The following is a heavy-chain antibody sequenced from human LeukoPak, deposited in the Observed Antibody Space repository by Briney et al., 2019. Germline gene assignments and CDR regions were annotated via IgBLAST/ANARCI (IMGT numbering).Heavy chain of an antibody. CDR3: ATAGTAPGDY. CDR2: ISYDGSNK. CDR1: GITFSSYA. V-gene: IGHV3-30*04. J-gene: IGHJ4*02. D-gene: IGHD3-10*01. Sequence: GGSLRLSCADSGITFSSYAMHWVRQAPGKGLEWVAVISYDGSNKYYADSVKGRFTISSDNSKNTLYLQMNSLRAEDSAVYYCATAGTAPGDYWGQGTLVTVSS.